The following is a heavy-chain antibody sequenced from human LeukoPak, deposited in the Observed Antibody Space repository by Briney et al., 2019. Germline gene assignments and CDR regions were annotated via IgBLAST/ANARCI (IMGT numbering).Heavy chain of an antibody. Sequence: GGSLRLSCTISGFTVSNNYISWVRQAPGLGLEWVSVIYDSGTTYYADSVKGRFTISRDNSKNTLYLQMNSLRAEDTAVYYCARLRRNWFDPWGQGTLVTVSS. CDR3: ARLRRNWFDP. V-gene: IGHV3-66*02. CDR2: IYDSGTT. CDR1: GFTVSNNY. J-gene: IGHJ5*02.